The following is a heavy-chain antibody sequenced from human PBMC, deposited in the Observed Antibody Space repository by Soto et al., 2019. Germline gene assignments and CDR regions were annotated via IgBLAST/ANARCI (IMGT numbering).Heavy chain of an antibody. CDR2: IIPILGTA. J-gene: IGHJ6*02. CDR1: GGTFRSYT. V-gene: IGHV1-69*08. CDR3: ARGDINWNPPFFHNHKGGYYYGMDV. D-gene: IGHD1-20*01. Sequence: ASVKVSCKASGGTFRSYTISWVRQAPGQRLEWKGKIIPILGTANYAQKIQGRATITADESTSTAYMELSSLRSEDTAVYYCARGDINWNPPFFHNHKGGYYYGMDVWGQGTTVTVSS.